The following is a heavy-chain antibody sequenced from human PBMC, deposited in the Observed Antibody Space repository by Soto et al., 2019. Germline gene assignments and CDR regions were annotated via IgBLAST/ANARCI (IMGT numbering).Heavy chain of an antibody. Sequence: SETLSLTCTVSGGSISSGDYYWSWIRQPPGKGLEWIGYIYYSGSTYYNPSLKSRVTISVDTSKNQFSLKLSSVTAADTAVYYCAGVHDSSGYPHYFDYWGQGTLVTVS. CDR3: AGVHDSSGYPHYFDY. CDR1: GGSISSGDYY. V-gene: IGHV4-30-4*01. D-gene: IGHD3-22*01. J-gene: IGHJ4*02. CDR2: IYYSGST.